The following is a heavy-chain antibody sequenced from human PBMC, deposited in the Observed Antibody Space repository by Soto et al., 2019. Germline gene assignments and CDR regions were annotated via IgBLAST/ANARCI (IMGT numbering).Heavy chain of an antibody. Sequence: QVQLVQSGAEVKQPGASVRVSCKASGDTHTIYFIHWRRQAPGQGLEWMGWINSVSGGANYAPRLQGRVAMTRDRSSATAFMELGRLRSDDTAVYYCARGGSYYAHWGQGTLVTVSS. D-gene: IGHD1-26*01. CDR2: INSVSGGA. J-gene: IGHJ4*02. V-gene: IGHV1-2*02. CDR1: GDTHTIYF. CDR3: ARGGSYYAH.